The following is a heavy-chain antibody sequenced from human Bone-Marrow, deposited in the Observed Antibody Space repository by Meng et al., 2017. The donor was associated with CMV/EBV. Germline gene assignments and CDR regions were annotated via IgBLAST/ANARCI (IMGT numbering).Heavy chain of an antibody. CDR1: GGSISSYY. Sequence: SETLSLTCTVSGGSISSYYWSWIRQPPGKGLEWIGSIYHSGSTYYNPSLKSRVTISVDTSKNQFSLKLSSVTAADTAVYYCARDAYYYDTSGYYEDYWGQGTLVTVSS. D-gene: IGHD3-22*01. CDR3: ARDAYYYDTSGYYEDY. CDR2: IYHSGST. J-gene: IGHJ4*02. V-gene: IGHV4-59*08.